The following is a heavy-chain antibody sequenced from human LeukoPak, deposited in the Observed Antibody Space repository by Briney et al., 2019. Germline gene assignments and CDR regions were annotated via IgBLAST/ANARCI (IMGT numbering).Heavy chain of an antibody. D-gene: IGHD6-19*01. CDR2: FHYSSGNT. CDR3: AKADTHVSAWRPFGS. CDR1: GGSLSSSSYY. J-gene: IGHJ4*02. V-gene: IGHV4-39*01. Sequence: SETLSLTCTVSGGSLSSSSYYWGWIRQPPGKGLEWMGSFHYSSGNTYYNNYFPPSLETRLTIFVDTSRNQFSLKVTSVTAADTAVYYCAKADTHVSAWRPFGSWGQGTLVTVSS.